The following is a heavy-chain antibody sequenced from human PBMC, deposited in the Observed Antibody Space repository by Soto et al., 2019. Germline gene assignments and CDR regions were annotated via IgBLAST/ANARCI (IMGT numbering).Heavy chain of an antibody. Sequence: QVQLQESGPGVVKPSQTLSLTCTVSGDPLSSGDYYWSWIRQRPGKGLEWIGYIFYTGSSYYNPSLRSRVSISVDTSKNQFSLNVDSVSAADTAVYYCGRGTGTMARAVLLDWGQGTLITVSS. CDR2: IFYTGSS. V-gene: IGHV4-30-4*01. CDR3: GRGTGTMARAVLLD. J-gene: IGHJ4*02. CDR1: GDPLSSGDYY. D-gene: IGHD3-10*01.